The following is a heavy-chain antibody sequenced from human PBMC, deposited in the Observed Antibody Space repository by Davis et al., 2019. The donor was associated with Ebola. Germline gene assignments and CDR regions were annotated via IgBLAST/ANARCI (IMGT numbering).Heavy chain of an antibody. CDR1: GGSFTNNY. CDR2: INHNVAT. Sequence: SETLSLTCGVSGGSFTNNYWSWVRQFPDKGLEWIGEINHNVATNFNPSLKGRVSILVEAWKRQFSLTMTSVTAADTAVYFCARNLLQYAFDMWGQGTTVTVS. J-gene: IGHJ3*02. V-gene: IGHV4-34*01. D-gene: IGHD6-19*01. CDR3: ARNLLQYAFDM.